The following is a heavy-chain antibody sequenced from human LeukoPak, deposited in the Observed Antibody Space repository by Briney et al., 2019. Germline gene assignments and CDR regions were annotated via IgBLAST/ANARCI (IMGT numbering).Heavy chain of an antibody. V-gene: IGHV4-59*11. CDR2: MHHSGKA. J-gene: IGHJ3*02. D-gene: IGHD3-10*01. CDR3: ARDTHEYGSGSYYDDTFDS. CDR1: GGSMIDHY. Sequence: SETLSLTCTVSGGSMIDHYWSWVRQPPGKGLEWVGYMHHSGKANSNPSLKSRVTISVDTSKNQVSLKLSSVTAADTAVYYCARDTHEYGSGSYYDDTFDSWGQGTLVTVSS.